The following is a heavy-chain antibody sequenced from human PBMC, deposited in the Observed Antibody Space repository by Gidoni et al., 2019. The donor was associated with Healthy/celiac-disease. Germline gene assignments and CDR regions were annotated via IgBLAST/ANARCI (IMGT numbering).Heavy chain of an antibody. J-gene: IGHJ4*02. V-gene: IGHV3-15*01. D-gene: IGHD2-15*01. CDR3: TTDNTAHCSGGSCYFFDY. CDR2: IKSKTDGGTT. Sequence: EVQLVESGGGLVKPGGSLRLSCAASGFTFSNAWMSWVRQAPGKGLEWVGRIKSKTDGGTTDYAAPVKGRFTISRDDSKNTLYLQMNSLKTEDTAVYYCTTDNTAHCSGGSCYFFDYWGQGTLVTVSS. CDR1: GFTFSNAW.